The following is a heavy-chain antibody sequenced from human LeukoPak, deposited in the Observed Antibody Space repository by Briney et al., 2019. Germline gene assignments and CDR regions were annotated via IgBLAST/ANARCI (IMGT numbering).Heavy chain of an antibody. D-gene: IGHD6-19*01. CDR2: IYYSGST. J-gene: IGHJ3*02. V-gene: IGHV4-59*01. CDR3: ARYGRQWLLDAFDI. Sequence: SETLSLTCTVSGGSISSYYWSWTRQPPGKGLEWIGYIYYSGSTNYNPSLKSRVTISVDTSKNQFSLKLSSVTAADTAVYYCARYGRQWLLDAFDIWGQGTMVTVSS. CDR1: GGSISSYY.